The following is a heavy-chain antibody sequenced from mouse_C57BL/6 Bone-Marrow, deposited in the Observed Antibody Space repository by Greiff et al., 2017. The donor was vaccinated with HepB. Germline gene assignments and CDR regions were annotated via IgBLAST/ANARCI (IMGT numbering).Heavy chain of an antibody. J-gene: IGHJ3*01. Sequence: EVQLQQSGPELVKPGASVKISCKASGYTFTDYYMNWVKQSHGKSLEWIGDINPNNGGTSYNQKFKGKATLTVDKSSSTAYMELRSLTSEDSAVYYWARSSIYDGYYEFAYWGQGTLVTVSA. CDR1: GYTFTDYY. V-gene: IGHV1-26*01. CDR3: ARSSIYDGYYEFAY. D-gene: IGHD2-3*01. CDR2: INPNNGGT.